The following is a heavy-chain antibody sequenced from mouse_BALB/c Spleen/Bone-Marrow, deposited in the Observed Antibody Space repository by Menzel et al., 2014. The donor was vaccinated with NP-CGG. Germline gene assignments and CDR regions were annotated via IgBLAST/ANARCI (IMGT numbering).Heavy chain of an antibody. CDR1: GFSLTSYG. V-gene: IGHV2-9*02. J-gene: IGHJ3*01. CDR3: ARVLEGFAY. Sequence: QVQLKQSGPGLVAPSQSLSITCTVSGFSLTSYGVHWVRQPPGKGLEWLGVIWAGGSTNYNSALMSRLSISKDNSKSLVFLKMNSLQTDDTAMYYCARVLEGFAYWGQGTLVTVSA. CDR2: IWAGGST.